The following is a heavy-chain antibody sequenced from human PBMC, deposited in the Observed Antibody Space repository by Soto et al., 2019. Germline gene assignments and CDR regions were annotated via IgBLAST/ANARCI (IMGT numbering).Heavy chain of an antibody. CDR3: AHSITLVRGVTTWFDP. D-gene: IGHD3-10*01. Sequence: QITLKESGPTLVKPTQTLTLTCTFSGFSLSTSGVGVGWIRQPPGKALEWLALIYWDDDKRYSPSLKSRLTITKDPSKNQVVLTMTNMDPVDTATYYCAHSITLVRGVTTWFDPWGQGTLVTVSS. J-gene: IGHJ5*02. CDR2: IYWDDDK. CDR1: GFSLSTSGVG. V-gene: IGHV2-5*02.